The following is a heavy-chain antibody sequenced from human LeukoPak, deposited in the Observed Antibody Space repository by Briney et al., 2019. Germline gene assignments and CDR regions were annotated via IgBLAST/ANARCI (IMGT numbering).Heavy chain of an antibody. V-gene: IGHV3-30*18. CDR3: AKESGVYCSGGSCYLDH. CDR2: MSHDGSNK. CDR1: GFTVSWYG. D-gene: IGHD2-15*01. J-gene: IGHJ4*02. Sequence: GRSLRLSCAASGFTVSWYGMHWVRQAPGKGLEWVAVMSHDGSNKYYADSLKGRFTISRDNSKNTLYLQMNSLRAEDTAVYYCAKESGVYCSGGSCYLDHWGQGTLVTDSS.